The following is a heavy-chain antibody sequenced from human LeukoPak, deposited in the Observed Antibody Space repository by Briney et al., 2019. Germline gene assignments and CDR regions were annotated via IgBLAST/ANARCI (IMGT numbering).Heavy chain of an antibody. CDR2: IYYSGST. V-gene: IGHV4-59*01. J-gene: IGHJ3*02. CDR1: GGSISSYY. CDR3: ARDQGVATPMDAFDI. Sequence: PSETLSLTCTVSGGSISSYYWGWIRQPPGKGLEWIGYIYYSGSTNYNPSLKSRVTISVDTSKNQFSLKLSSVTAADTAVYYCARDQGVATPMDAFDIWGQGTLVTVSS. D-gene: IGHD5-18*01.